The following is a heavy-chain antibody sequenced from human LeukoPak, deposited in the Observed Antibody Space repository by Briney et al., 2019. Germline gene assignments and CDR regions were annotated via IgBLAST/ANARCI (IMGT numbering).Heavy chain of an antibody. V-gene: IGHV3-30*02. Sequence: GGSLRLSCAASGFTFSNYGMHWVRQAPGKGLEWVAFIRFDDTNKLYADSVKGRFTISRDNSKNTLYLQMNSLRAEDTAVYYCAKGNGDYGHDAFDIWGQGTMVTVSS. CDR3: AKGNGDYGHDAFDI. CDR2: IRFDDTNK. CDR1: GFTFSNYG. J-gene: IGHJ3*02. D-gene: IGHD4-17*01.